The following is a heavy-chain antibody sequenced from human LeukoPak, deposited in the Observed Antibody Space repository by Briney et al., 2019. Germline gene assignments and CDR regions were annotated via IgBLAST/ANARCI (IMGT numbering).Heavy chain of an antibody. CDR1: GYPFTNYD. CDR2: MNPNSGNT. CDR3: SRSRGDTAIVRDYYYYMDV. V-gene: IGHV1-8*01. D-gene: IGHD5-18*01. Sequence: ASVKVSCKASGYPFTNYDINWVRQATGQGLEWMGWMNPNSGNTGYAQKFQGRVTMTRNTSISTAYMELSSLRSEDTAVYYCSRSRGDTAIVRDYYYYMDVWGKGTKVTVSS. J-gene: IGHJ6*03.